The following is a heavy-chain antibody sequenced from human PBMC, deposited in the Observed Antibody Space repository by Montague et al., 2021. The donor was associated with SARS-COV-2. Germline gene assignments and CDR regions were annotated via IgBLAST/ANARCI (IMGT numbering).Heavy chain of an antibody. CDR1: GGSISSYY. D-gene: IGHD3-10*01. Sequence: SETLSLTCTVSGGSISSYYWSWIRQPPGKGLEWMGCIYYSGSTNNNPSLKSRVTISVDTPKNQSSLKLSSVTAAAPAVYYCAGLKRGYYYGLGVSDHFDYWGQGTLVTVSS. CDR3: AGLKRGYYYGLGVSDHFDY. J-gene: IGHJ4*02. V-gene: IGHV4-59*01. CDR2: IYYSGST.